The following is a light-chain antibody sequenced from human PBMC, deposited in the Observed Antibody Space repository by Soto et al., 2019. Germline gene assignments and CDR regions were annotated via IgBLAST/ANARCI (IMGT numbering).Light chain of an antibody. CDR2: DVS. CDR1: SSDVGGYNY. Sequence: QSALTQPASVSGSPGQSTTISCTGTSSDVGGYNYVSWYQQHPGKAPKLMIYDVSNRPSGVSNRFSGSKSGNTASLTISGLQAEDEADYYCSSYTSSSTPFLFGTGTKLTVL. V-gene: IGLV2-14*01. CDR3: SSYTSSSTPFL. J-gene: IGLJ1*01.